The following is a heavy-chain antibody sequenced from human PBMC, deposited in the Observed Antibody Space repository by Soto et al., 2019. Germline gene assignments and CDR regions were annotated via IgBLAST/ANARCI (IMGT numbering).Heavy chain of an antibody. J-gene: IGHJ4*02. CDR1: GGTFSSYA. V-gene: IGHV1-69*06. D-gene: IGHD3-22*01. CDR2: IIPIFGTA. Sequence: ASVKVSCKASGGTFSSYAISWVRQAPGQGLEWMGGIIPIFGTANYAQKFQGRVTITAGKSTSTAYMELSSLRSEDTAVYYCARAPFDYYDSSGYFDYWGQGTLVTVSS. CDR3: ARAPFDYYDSSGYFDY.